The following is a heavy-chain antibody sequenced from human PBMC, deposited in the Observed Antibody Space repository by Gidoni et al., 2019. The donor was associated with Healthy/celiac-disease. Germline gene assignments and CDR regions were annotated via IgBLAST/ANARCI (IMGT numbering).Heavy chain of an antibody. CDR3: ARVWFGELKRGDDY. J-gene: IGHJ4*02. Sequence: QVQLQQWGAGLLKPSETLSLTCAVYGGSFSGYYWSWIRQPPGKGLEWIGEINHSGSTNYKPALKSRVTISVDTSKNQFSLKQSSVTAADTAVYYCARVWFGELKRGDDYWGQGTLVTVSS. CDR2: INHSGST. D-gene: IGHD3-10*01. CDR1: GGSFSGYY. V-gene: IGHV4-34*01.